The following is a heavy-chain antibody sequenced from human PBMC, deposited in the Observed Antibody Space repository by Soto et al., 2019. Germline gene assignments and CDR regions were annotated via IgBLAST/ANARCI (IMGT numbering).Heavy chain of an antibody. V-gene: IGHV3-64*07. D-gene: IGHD4-4*01. CDR2: ISPDGGST. CDR1: GFSSSSYT. J-gene: IGHJ4*02. CDR3: AREDYTGTADY. Sequence: ESGGGLVQPGGSLGLSCAASGFSSSSYTMHWVRQAPGKGLESVSTISPDGGSTGYGDSVKGRFTISRDNSKNTLYLQMGGLRADDMAVYYCAREDYTGTADYWGQGTLVTVSS.